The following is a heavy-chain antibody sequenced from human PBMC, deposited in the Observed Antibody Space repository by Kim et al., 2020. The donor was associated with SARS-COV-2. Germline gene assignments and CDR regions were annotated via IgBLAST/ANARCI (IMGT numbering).Heavy chain of an antibody. CDR1: GFTFSRHG. V-gene: IGHV3-23*01. D-gene: IGHD2-21*01. J-gene: IGHJ4*02. CDR2: ITDRGGNT. Sequence: GGSLRLSCTASGFTFSRHGMSWVRQAPGKGLEWVAAITDRGGNTYYTDSLKGRFTISRDNSKNTVYLQMNSLRAEDTAIYYCAKGVMVGNATAMDLWGQRTRLTVSS. CDR3: AKGVMVGNATAMDL.